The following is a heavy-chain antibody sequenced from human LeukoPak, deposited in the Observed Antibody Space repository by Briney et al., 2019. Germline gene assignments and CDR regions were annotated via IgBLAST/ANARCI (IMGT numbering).Heavy chain of an antibody. CDR3: ARGRAYGSGSYTLDY. J-gene: IGHJ4*02. V-gene: IGHV1-69*01. D-gene: IGHD3-10*01. Sequence: SVKFLSRASGGTFISYAISWVRQAPRQALEWLEGIIPIFGTANYAQKFQGRVTITADESTSTAYMELSSLRSEDTAVYYCARGRAYGSGSYTLDYWGQGTLVTVSS. CDR2: IIPIFGTA. CDR1: GGTFISYA.